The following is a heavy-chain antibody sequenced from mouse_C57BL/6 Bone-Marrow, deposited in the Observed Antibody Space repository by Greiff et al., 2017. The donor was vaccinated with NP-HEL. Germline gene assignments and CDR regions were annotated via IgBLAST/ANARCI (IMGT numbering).Heavy chain of an antibody. Sequence: VQGVESGAELARPGASVKLSCKASGYTFTSYGISWVKQRTGQGLEWIGEIYPRSGNTYYNEKFKGKATLTADKSSSTAYMELRSLTSEDSAVYFCARRYDGYYPSYFDYWGQGTTLTVSS. J-gene: IGHJ2*01. CDR1: GYTFTSYG. CDR2: IYPRSGNT. V-gene: IGHV1-81*01. CDR3: ARRYDGYYPSYFDY. D-gene: IGHD2-3*01.